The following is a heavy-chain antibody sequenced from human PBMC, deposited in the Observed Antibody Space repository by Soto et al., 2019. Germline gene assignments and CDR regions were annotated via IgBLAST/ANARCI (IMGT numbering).Heavy chain of an antibody. Sequence: SETLSLTCVVSGDSVSSTHWWTWVRQTPGKGLEWIGEVYHTGTTKYNPSLKNRVTISVDKSNNQFSLDLKSVTAADTAVYYCATLPPRIVVTVLPMPSWSQGTLVTVSS. J-gene: IGHJ1*01. D-gene: IGHD2-15*01. CDR2: VYHTGTT. V-gene: IGHV4-4*02. CDR1: GDSVSSTHW. CDR3: ATLPPRIVVTVLPMPS.